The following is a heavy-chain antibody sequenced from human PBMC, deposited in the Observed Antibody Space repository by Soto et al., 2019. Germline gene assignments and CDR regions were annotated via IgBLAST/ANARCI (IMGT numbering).Heavy chain of an antibody. V-gene: IGHV1-69*01. CDR2: IIPIFGTA. Sequence: QVQLVQSGAEVKKPGSSVKVSCKASGGTFSSYAISWVRQAPGQGLEWMGGIIPIFGTANYAQKFQGRVTITADESTSTAYMELSSLRSEDTAVYYCAKVPVSEYYDFWSGTFKRDYGMDVWGQGTTVTVSS. CDR3: AKVPVSEYYDFWSGTFKRDYGMDV. D-gene: IGHD3-3*01. CDR1: GGTFSSYA. J-gene: IGHJ6*02.